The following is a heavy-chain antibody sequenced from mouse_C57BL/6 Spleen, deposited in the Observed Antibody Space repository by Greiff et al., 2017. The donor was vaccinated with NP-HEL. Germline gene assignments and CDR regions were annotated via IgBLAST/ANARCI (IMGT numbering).Heavy chain of an antibody. CDR1: GYTFTSYW. Sequence: QVQLKQPGAELVMPGASVKLSCKASGYTFTSYWMHWVKQRPGQGLEWIGEIDPSDSYTNYNQKFKGKATLTVDTSSSTAYMQLSSLTSEDSAVYYCARWGPLPKGFAYWGQGTLVTVSA. CDR2: IDPSDSYT. CDR3: ARWGPLPKGFAY. J-gene: IGHJ3*01. V-gene: IGHV1-69*01.